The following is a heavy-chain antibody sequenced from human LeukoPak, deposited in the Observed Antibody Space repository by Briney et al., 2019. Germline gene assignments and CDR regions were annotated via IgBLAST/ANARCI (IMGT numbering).Heavy chain of an antibody. Sequence: ASVKVSCKASGYTFTSYDINWVRQATGQGLEWMGWMNPNSGNTGYAQKFQGRVTMTRNTSISTAYMELSSLGSEDTAVYYCARVVAMVRGVIIYYYYGMDVWGQGTTVTVSS. V-gene: IGHV1-8*01. J-gene: IGHJ6*02. CDR2: MNPNSGNT. D-gene: IGHD3-10*01. CDR1: GYTFTSYD. CDR3: ARVVAMVRGVIIYYYYGMDV.